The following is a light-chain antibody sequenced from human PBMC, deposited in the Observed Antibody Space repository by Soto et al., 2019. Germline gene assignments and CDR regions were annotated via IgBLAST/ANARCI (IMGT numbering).Light chain of an antibody. CDR2: KAS. CDR3: QQYDSYST. Sequence: DIQMTQFPSTQSASVGDRVIITCRVSQSISSWLAWYQQKPGKAPNLLIYKASSLASGVPSRFSGSGFGTEFTLTISSLQPDDIATYYCQQYDSYSTFGGGTKVDIK. CDR1: QSISSW. J-gene: IGKJ4*01. V-gene: IGKV1-5*03.